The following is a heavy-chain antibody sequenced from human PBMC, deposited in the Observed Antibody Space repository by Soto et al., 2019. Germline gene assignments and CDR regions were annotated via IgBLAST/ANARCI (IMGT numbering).Heavy chain of an antibody. V-gene: IGHV4-34*01. Sequence: GSLRLSCAASGFTFSTYAMSWVRQPPGKGLEWIGEINHSGSTNYNPSLKSRVTISVDTSKNQFSLKLSSVTAADTAVYYCARGGEWLDPWGQGTLVTVSS. J-gene: IGHJ5*02. CDR1: GFTFSTYA. D-gene: IGHD3-16*01. CDR3: ARGGEWLDP. CDR2: INHSGST.